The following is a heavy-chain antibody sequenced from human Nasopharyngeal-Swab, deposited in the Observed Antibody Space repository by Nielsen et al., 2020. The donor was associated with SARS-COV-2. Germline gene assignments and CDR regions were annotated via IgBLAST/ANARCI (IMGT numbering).Heavy chain of an antibody. CDR2: INDDGRDT. CDR1: GFTFSSYW. J-gene: IGHJ4*02. Sequence: GGSLRLSCAASGFTFSSYWMHWVRQAPGKGLVWVSRINDDGRDTIYADSVKGRFTISRDNAKNILYLQMNSLRAEDTAVYYCVRATNLGGSLWVPDYWGQGTLVTVSS. D-gene: IGHD5-12*01. V-gene: IGHV3-74*01. CDR3: VRATNLGGSLWVPDY.